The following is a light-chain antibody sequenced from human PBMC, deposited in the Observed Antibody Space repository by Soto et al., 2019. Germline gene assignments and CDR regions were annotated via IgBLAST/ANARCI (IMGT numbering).Light chain of an antibody. J-gene: IGKJ1*01. CDR2: EAS. CDR1: QSLGTS. Sequence: EIVLTQSPATLSLSPLERVVLSCRASQSLGTSLAWYHHKPGQAPRLLLYEASIRATGIPARFSGDGSGTEFTLTISSLQSEDFGIYYCQKYNQWPWTCGPGTKVDIK. CDR3: QKYNQWPWT. V-gene: IGKV3-15*01.